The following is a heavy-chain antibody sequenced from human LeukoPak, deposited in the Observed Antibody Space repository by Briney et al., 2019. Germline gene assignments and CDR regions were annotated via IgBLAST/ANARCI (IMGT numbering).Heavy chain of an antibody. J-gene: IGHJ5*02. CDR1: GFTFSSYS. V-gene: IGHV3-21*01. Sequence: GGSLRLSCAASGFTFSSYSMSWVRQAPGKGLEWVSSISSSSSYIYYADSVKGRFTISRDNAKNSLYLQVKSLRAEDTAVYYCAREGMGTTFSAWFDPWGQGTLVIVSS. CDR2: ISSSSSYI. D-gene: IGHD1-7*01. CDR3: AREGMGTTFSAWFDP.